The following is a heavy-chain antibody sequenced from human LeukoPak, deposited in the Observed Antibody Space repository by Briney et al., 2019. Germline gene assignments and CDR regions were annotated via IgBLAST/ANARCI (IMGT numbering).Heavy chain of an antibody. CDR3: ARQYSGYLRNWFDP. Sequence: TTSETLSLTCAVYGGSFSGYYWGWIRQPPGKGLEWIGSMYCSGSSYYNPSLKSRVTISVDTSKNQFSLKLSSVTAADTAVYYCARQYSGYLRNWFDPWGQGTLVTVSS. V-gene: IGHV4-39*01. CDR1: GGSFSGYY. J-gene: IGHJ5*02. CDR2: MYCSGSS. D-gene: IGHD5-12*01.